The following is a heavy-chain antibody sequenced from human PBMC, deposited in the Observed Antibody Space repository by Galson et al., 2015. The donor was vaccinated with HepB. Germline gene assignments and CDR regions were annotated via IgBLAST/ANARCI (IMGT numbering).Heavy chain of an antibody. CDR1: GFTFSNYN. Sequence: SLRLSCAASGFTFSNYNFNWVRQAPGKGLEWVSSISGRSTYIYYADSVRGRFTISRDNSKNSLFLQMNSLRAEDTACYYCARDFGGNSGYSDDWGQGTQVTVSS. V-gene: IGHV3-21*01. CDR2: ISGRSTYI. J-gene: IGHJ4*02. CDR3: ARDFGGNSGYSDD. D-gene: IGHD4-23*01.